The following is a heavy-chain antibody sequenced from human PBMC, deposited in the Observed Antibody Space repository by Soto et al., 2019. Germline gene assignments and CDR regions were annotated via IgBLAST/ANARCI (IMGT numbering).Heavy chain of an antibody. CDR2: ITHSGGT. D-gene: IGHD4-4*01. CDR3: ARDLQFYFHAEDGIRESVPVSAFLLNRSSDL. Sequence: GKELEWIGEITHSGGTKYNSSLTSRVTISLDTSKIQVSLILWSVTAADTAMYYCARDLQFYFHAEDGIRESVPVSAFLLNRSSDL. J-gene: IGHJ2*01. V-gene: IGHV4-34*01.